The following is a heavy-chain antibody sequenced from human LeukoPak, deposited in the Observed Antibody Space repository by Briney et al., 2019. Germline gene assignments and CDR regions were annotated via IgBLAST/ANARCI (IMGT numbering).Heavy chain of an antibody. Sequence: AGGSLRLSCAASGFTFSSYWMHWVRHAPGKGLVWVSRINSDGSSTSYADSVKGRFTISRDNAKNTLYLQMNSLRAEDTAVYYCARDRDSGWFLRLAVGGFDIWGQGTMVTVSS. CDR1: GFTFSSYW. V-gene: IGHV3-74*01. CDR3: ARDRDSGWFLRLAVGGFDI. CDR2: INSDGSST. D-gene: IGHD6-19*01. J-gene: IGHJ3*02.